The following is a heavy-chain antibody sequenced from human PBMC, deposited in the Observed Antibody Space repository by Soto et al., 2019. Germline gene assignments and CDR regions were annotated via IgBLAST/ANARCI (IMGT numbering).Heavy chain of an antibody. CDR1: GYTFINYY. CDR3: AREKWLVRRNDPFDI. V-gene: IGHV1-46*01. CDR2: INPNGGST. Sequence: GASVKVSCKASGYTFINYYMHWVRQAPGQGLEWMGIINPNGGSTTYAQKFQGRVTLTRDTSTNTVNMELSSLRSEDTALYYCAREKWLVRRNDPFDIWGQGTMVTVSS. D-gene: IGHD6-19*01. J-gene: IGHJ3*02.